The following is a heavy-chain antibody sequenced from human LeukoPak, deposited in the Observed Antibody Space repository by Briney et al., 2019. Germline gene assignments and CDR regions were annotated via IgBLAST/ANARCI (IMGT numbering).Heavy chain of an antibody. V-gene: IGHV3-53*01. J-gene: IGHJ4*02. Sequence: GGSLRLSCAASGFAVSSIYMGWVRQAPEKGLEWVSLIYDSGATTYADSVKGRFTISRDSSKNTLSLQMNNLRAEDTAVYYCARPVAGGYWSFGYWGQGVLVTVST. CDR2: IYDSGAT. CDR1: GFAVSSIY. CDR3: ARPVAGGYWSFGY. D-gene: IGHD1-1*01.